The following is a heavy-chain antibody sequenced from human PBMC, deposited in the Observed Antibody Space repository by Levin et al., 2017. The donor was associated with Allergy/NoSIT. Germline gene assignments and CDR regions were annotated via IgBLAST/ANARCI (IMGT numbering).Heavy chain of an antibody. V-gene: IGHV3-23*01. D-gene: IGHD3-3*01. CDR2: MSGSGGST. J-gene: IGHJ4*02. Sequence: GGSLRLSCTASGFTFSSYAMSWVRQAPGKGLEWVSTMSGSGGSTYNADSVKGRFTISRDNSKNALYLQMNSLRAEDTAIYYCAKDQRSFGVLFFNWGQGTLVTVSS. CDR1: GFTFSSYA. CDR3: AKDQRSFGVLFFN.